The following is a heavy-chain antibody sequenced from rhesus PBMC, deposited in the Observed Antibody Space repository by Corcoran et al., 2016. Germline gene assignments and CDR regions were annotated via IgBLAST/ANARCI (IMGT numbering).Heavy chain of an antibody. D-gene: IGHD6-25*01. CDR3: ASDSGNYLHYYS. Sequence: QVQLQESGPGLVRPLETLSLTCGVSGVSISRNYWSWLLQPPGRGPEWIGSIHTGGGRSNYNPSLKSRGTLSQDTSKTVVSLKVSSMTAADTAVYYCASDSGNYLHYYSWGQGVLVTIST. V-gene: IGHV4S11*01. CDR1: GVSISRNY. CDR2: IHTGGGRS. J-gene: IGHJ4*01.